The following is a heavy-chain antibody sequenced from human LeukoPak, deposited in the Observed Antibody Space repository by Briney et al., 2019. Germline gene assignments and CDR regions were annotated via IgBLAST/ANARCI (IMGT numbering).Heavy chain of an antibody. CDR3: ARFAYCGGHCWYYFDY. CDR1: GGSFSGYY. CDR2: IYSSGST. J-gene: IGHJ4*02. V-gene: IGHV4-59*01. Sequence: SETLSLTCAVYGGSFSGYYWSWIRQPPGKGLEWIGYIYSSGSTNYNPSLESRVTISVDTSTNQFSLQLSSVTAADTAVYYCARFAYCGGHCWYYFDYWGQGTLVTVSS. D-gene: IGHD2-21*02.